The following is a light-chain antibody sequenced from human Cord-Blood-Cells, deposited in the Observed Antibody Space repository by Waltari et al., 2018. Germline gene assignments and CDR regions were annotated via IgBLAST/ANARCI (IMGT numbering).Light chain of an antibody. J-gene: IGLJ3*02. Sequence: QSALTQPPPVSGSHGQSVTISCTATSSDVAGYNHVSWYQQHPGKAPLPMIYDVSKRPSGVPDRFSGSKSGNTASLTISGLQAEDEADYYCCSYAGSSWVFGGGTKLTVL. CDR2: DVS. V-gene: IGLV2-11*01. CDR1: SSDVAGYNH. CDR3: CSYAGSSWV.